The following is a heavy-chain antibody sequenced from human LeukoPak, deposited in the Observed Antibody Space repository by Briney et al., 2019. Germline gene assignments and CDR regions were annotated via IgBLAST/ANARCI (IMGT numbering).Heavy chain of an antibody. CDR2: INPNSGGT. CDR3: ARGRPKITIFGVVIIRANWFDP. J-gene: IGHJ5*02. CDR1: GYTFTSYG. V-gene: IGHV1-2*02. Sequence: ASVKVSCKASGYTFTSYGISWVRQAPGQGLEWMGWINPNSGGTNYAQKFQGRVTMTRDTSISTAYMELSRLRSDDTAVYYCARGRPKITIFGVVIIRANWFDPWGQGTLVTVSS. D-gene: IGHD3-3*01.